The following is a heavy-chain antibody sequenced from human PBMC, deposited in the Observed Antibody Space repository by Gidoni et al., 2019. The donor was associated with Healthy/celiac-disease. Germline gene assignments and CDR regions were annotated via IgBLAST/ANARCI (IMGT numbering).Heavy chain of an antibody. V-gene: IGHV3-33*01. J-gene: IGHJ4*02. CDR2: IWYDGSNK. CDR3: AREEAAAGTSDY. CDR1: GFTFSSYG. Sequence: QVQLVESGGGVVQPGRSLRLSCAASGFTFSSYGMHWVRQAPGKGLEWVAVIWYDGSNKYYADSVKGRFTISRDNSKNTLYLQMNSLRAEDTAVYYCAREEAAAGTSDYWGQGTLVTVSS. D-gene: IGHD6-13*01.